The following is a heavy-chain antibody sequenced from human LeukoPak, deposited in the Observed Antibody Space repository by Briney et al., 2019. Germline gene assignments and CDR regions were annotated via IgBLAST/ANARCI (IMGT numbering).Heavy chain of an antibody. CDR3: AKLRYSGSRDVFDX. J-gene: IGHJ3*02. V-gene: IGHV3-33*06. D-gene: IGHD6-13*01. CDR1: GXXXXXXX. CDR2: IXNDXSXK. Sequence: PGTSLRLXCAXXGXXXXXXXXXXXXXAXXXXLXXVXXIXNDXSXKXYADSVXDRXTXSRDNSKNTLYLQMNSLRAEDTALYYCAKLRYSGSRDVFDXWGQGTMVTVSS.